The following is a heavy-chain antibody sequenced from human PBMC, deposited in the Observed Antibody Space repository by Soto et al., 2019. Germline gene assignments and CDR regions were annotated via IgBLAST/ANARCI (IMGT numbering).Heavy chain of an antibody. CDR2: IIPIFGTA. Sequence: AASVKVSCKASGGTFSSYAISWVRQAPGQGLEWMGGIIPIFGTANYAQKFQGRVTITADESTSTAYMELSSLRSEDTAVYYCARDLGDACSSTSCYPPYNWFDPWGQGTLVTVSS. D-gene: IGHD2-2*01. CDR3: ARDLGDACSSTSCYPPYNWFDP. CDR1: GGTFSSYA. J-gene: IGHJ5*02. V-gene: IGHV1-69*13.